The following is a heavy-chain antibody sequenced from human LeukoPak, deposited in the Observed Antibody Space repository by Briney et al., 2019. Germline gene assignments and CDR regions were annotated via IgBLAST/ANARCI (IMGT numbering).Heavy chain of an antibody. Sequence: SSETLSLTCAVYGGSFSGYYWSWIRQPPGKGLEWIGEINHSGSTNYNPSLKSRVTISVDTSKNQFSLKLSSVTAADTAVYYCARVGGSNRFLAYYYMDVWGKGTTITVSS. V-gene: IGHV4-34*01. J-gene: IGHJ6*03. D-gene: IGHD1-26*01. CDR2: INHSGST. CDR3: ARVGGSNRFLAYYYMDV. CDR1: GGSFSGYY.